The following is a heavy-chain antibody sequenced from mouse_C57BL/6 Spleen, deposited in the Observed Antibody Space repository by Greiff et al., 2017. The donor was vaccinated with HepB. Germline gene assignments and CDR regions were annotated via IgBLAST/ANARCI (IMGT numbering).Heavy chain of an antibody. CDR2: ISSGSSTI. CDR3: AVYYGYDRGFAY. J-gene: IGHJ3*01. V-gene: IGHV5-17*01. Sequence: EVMLVESGGGLVKPGGSLKLSCAASGFTFSDYGMHWVRQAPEKGLEWVAYISSGSSTIYYADTVKGRFTISRDNAKNTLFLQMTSLRSEDTAMYYCAVYYGYDRGFAYWGQGTLVTVSA. D-gene: IGHD2-2*01. CDR1: GFTFSDYG.